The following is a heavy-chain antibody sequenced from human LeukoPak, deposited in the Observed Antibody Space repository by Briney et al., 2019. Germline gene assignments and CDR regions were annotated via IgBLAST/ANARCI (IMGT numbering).Heavy chain of an antibody. Sequence: GGSLRLSCAASGFTFSSYWMSGVRQAPGKGLEWVANIKQDGSEKYYVDSVKGRFTISRGNAKNSLYLQMNSLRAEDTAVYYCARDASYVWFDPWGQGTLVTVSS. CDR2: IKQDGSEK. J-gene: IGHJ5*02. CDR1: GFTFSSYW. V-gene: IGHV3-7*01. D-gene: IGHD3-16*01. CDR3: ARDASYVWFDP.